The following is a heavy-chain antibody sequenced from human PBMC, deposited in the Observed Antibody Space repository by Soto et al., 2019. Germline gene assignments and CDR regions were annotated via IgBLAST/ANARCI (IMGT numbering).Heavy chain of an antibody. Sequence: EVQLLESGGGLVQPGGSLRLSCAASGFTFSSYAMSWVRQAPGKGLEWVSAISGGGGTTYYADSVKGRFTISRDNSKNTLYLQMNSLRAEDTAVYYCAKNVWGITIFGRMDVWGQGTTVTVSS. CDR1: GFTFSSYA. V-gene: IGHV3-23*01. CDR3: AKNVWGITIFGRMDV. J-gene: IGHJ6*02. CDR2: ISGGGGTT. D-gene: IGHD3-9*01.